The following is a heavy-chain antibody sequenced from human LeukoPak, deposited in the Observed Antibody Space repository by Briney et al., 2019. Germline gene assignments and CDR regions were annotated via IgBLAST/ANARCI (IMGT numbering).Heavy chain of an antibody. D-gene: IGHD1-26*01. CDR2: ISGSGGST. V-gene: IGHV3-23*01. J-gene: IGHJ6*02. CDR3: ARSGAYYYYYGMDV. Sequence: GGSLRLSCAASGFTFSSYAMSWVRQAPGKGLEWVSAISGSGGSTYYADSVKGRFTISRDNSKNTLYLQVNSLRAEDTAVYYCARSGAYYYYYGMDVWGHGTTATVSS. CDR1: GFTFSSYA.